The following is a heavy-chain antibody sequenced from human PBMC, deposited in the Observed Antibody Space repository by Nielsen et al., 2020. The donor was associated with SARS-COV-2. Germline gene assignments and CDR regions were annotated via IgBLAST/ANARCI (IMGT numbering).Heavy chain of an antibody. D-gene: IGHD3-10*01. CDR1: GYTFTGYY. CDR3: ARDLTGSYGSGSYIAFDI. V-gene: IGHV1-3*01. CDR2: INAGNGNT. J-gene: IGHJ3*02. Sequence: ASVKVSCKASGYTFTGYYMHWVRQAPGQGLEWMGWINAGNGNTKYSQKFQGRVTITRDTSASTAYMELSSLRSEDTAVYYCARDLTGSYGSGSYIAFDIWGQGTMVTVSS.